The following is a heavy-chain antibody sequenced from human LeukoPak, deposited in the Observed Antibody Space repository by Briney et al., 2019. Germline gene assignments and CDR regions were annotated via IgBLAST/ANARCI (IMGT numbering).Heavy chain of an antibody. D-gene: IGHD5-24*01. CDR3: ARASDPWLQLT. CDR2: IKQDGSEK. CDR1: GFTFSNYW. J-gene: IGHJ5*02. Sequence: GGSLRLSCAASGFTFSNYWMIWVRQAPGKGLEWVGNIKQDGSEKRYANSVRGRFSISRDNAQTSLYLQMNSLRAEDTAVYCCARASDPWLQLTWGQGTLVTVSS. V-gene: IGHV3-7*05.